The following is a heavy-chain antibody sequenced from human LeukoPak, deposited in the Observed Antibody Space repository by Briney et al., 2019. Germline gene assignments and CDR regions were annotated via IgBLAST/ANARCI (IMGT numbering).Heavy chain of an antibody. D-gene: IGHD2-2*01. CDR3: ARVRYCSSTSCYYYYYGMDV. Sequence: GASVKVSCKASGYTFTGYYMHWVRQAPGQELEWMGWINPNSGGTNYAQKFQGRVTMTRDTSISTAYMELSRLRSDDTAVYYCARVRYCSSTSCYYYYYGMDVWGEGTTVTVSS. V-gene: IGHV1-2*02. J-gene: IGHJ6*04. CDR2: INPNSGGT. CDR1: GYTFTGYY.